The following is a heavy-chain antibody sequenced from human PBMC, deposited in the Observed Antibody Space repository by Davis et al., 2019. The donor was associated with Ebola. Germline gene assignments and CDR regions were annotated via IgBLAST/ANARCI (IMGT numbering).Heavy chain of an antibody. Sequence: SETLSLTCTVSGGSISSSSYYWGWIRQPPGKGLEWIGYIYYSGSTNYNPSLKSRVTISVDTSKNQFSLKLSSVTAADTAVYYCARGGRGYYLLRYYGMDVWGQGTTVTVSS. V-gene: IGHV4-61*05. CDR2: IYYSGST. J-gene: IGHJ6*02. CDR1: GGSISSSSYY. D-gene: IGHD3-3*01. CDR3: ARGGRGYYLLRYYGMDV.